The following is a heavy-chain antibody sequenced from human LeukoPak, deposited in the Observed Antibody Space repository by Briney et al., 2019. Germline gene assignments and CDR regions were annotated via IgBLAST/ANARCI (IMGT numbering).Heavy chain of an antibody. CDR2: ISYDGSNK. CDR3: ARGDDLVVVAATDY. Sequence: GRSLRLSCAASGFTFSSYAMHWVRQAPGKGLEWVAVISYDGSNKYYADSVKGRFTISRDNSKNTLYLQMNSLRAEDTAVYYCARGDDLVVVAATDYWGQGTLVTVSS. V-gene: IGHV3-30*01. J-gene: IGHJ4*02. D-gene: IGHD2-15*01. CDR1: GFTFSSYA.